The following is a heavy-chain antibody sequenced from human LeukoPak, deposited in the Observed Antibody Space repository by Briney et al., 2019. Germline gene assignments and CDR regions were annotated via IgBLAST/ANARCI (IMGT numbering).Heavy chain of an antibody. V-gene: IGHV3-30-3*01. CDR2: ISYDGSNK. D-gene: IGHD3-22*01. J-gene: IGHJ4*02. CDR3: ARAYLYYYDPIDY. Sequence: PGGSLRLSCAASGFTFSSYAMHWVRQAPGKGLEWVAVISYDGSNKYYADSVKGRFTISRDNSKNMLYLQMNSLRAEDTAVYYCARAYLYYYDPIDYWGQGTLVTVSS. CDR1: GFTFSSYA.